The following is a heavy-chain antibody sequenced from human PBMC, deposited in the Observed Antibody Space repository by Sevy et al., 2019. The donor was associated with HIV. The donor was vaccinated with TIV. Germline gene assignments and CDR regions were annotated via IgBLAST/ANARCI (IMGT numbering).Heavy chain of an antibody. J-gene: IGHJ4*02. CDR3: ARFVGYCSGGRCSIIDF. Sequence: GRSLRFSCAASGFSLSDHAVSWVRQTPGKGLEWLAVISYNGRNQYYADSVKGRFTISKDDSKNTLYLQLNGLRAEDTAVYYCARFVGYCSGGRCSIIDFWGQGTLVTVSS. CDR1: GFSLSDHA. D-gene: IGHD2-15*01. CDR2: ISYNGRNQ. V-gene: IGHV3-30*04.